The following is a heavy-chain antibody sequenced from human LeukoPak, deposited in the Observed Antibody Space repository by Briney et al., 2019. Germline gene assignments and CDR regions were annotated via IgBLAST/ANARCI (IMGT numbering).Heavy chain of an antibody. CDR1: GFTSIAYA. Sequence: GGSLRLSCVGSGFTSIAYALTWARQAPGKGLEWVSGISGGGVTTYYADSVKGRFTISRDNSKNTLYLQMNSPRADDTAIYYCARNQQLGGHSYYYYGMDVWGQGTTVTVSS. CDR3: ARNQQLGGHSYYYYGMDV. D-gene: IGHD3-16*01. V-gene: IGHV3-23*01. CDR2: ISGGGVTT. J-gene: IGHJ6*02.